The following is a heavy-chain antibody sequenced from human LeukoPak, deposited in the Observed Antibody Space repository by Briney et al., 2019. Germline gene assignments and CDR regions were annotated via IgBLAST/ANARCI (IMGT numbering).Heavy chain of an antibody. Sequence: PGGSLRLSCAASGFTFSSYEMNWVRQAPGKGLEWVSYISSSGSTVYYADSVKGRFTISRDNAKNSLYLQMNSLRAEDTAVYYCARKGGSGSFFDYWGQGTLVTVSS. V-gene: IGHV3-48*03. D-gene: IGHD3-10*01. CDR2: ISSSGSTV. J-gene: IGHJ4*02. CDR1: GFTFSSYE. CDR3: ARKGGSGSFFDY.